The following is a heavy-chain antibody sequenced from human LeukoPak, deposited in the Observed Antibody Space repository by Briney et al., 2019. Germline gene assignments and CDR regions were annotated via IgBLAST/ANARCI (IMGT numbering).Heavy chain of an antibody. V-gene: IGHV4-59*01. J-gene: IGHJ3*02. CDR3: ARETIYYYDSSGYPIDAFDI. CDR1: GGSMTGSY. CDR2: IYYSGTT. Sequence: KPSETLPLTCTVSGGSMTGSYWSWIRQPPGKGLEWIGYIYYSGTTNYNPPLKSRVTISVDTSKNQFSLKLTSVTAADTAVYYCARETIYYYDSSGYPIDAFDIWGQGTMVTVSS. D-gene: IGHD3-22*01.